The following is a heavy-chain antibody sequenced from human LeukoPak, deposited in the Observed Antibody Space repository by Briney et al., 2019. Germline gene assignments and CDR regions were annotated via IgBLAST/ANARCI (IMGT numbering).Heavy chain of an antibody. CDR3: ARDRGSSDFDY. V-gene: IGHV1-46*01. D-gene: IGHD1-26*01. Sequence: APVKVSCKASGYTFTSYYMHWVRQAPGQGLGWMGIINPSGGSTSYAQKFQGRVTMTRDTSTSTVYMELSSLRSEDTAVYYCARDRGSSDFDYWGQGTLVTVSS. CDR1: GYTFTSYY. J-gene: IGHJ4*02. CDR2: INPSGGST.